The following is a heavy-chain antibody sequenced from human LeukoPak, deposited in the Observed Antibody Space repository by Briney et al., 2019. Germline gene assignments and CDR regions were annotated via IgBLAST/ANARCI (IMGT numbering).Heavy chain of an antibody. CDR3: ARHDAGIAARPFDN. V-gene: IGHV4-4*09. CDR1: GGSMNSFY. CDR2: IYPRGST. Sequence: SETLSLTCTVSGGSMNSFYWTWIRQPPGKGLEWVGHIYPRGSTKYNPSLKSRLTISVDTSKNQFSLNLSSVTAADTAVYYCARHDAGIAARPFDNWGQGTLVTVSS. J-gene: IGHJ4*02. D-gene: IGHD6-6*01.